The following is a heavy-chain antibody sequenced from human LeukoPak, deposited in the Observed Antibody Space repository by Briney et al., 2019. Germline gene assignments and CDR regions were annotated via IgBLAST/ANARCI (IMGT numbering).Heavy chain of an antibody. V-gene: IGHV3-53*01. J-gene: IGHJ4*02. CDR2: IHSGGTT. CDR1: GFTVSSNY. D-gene: IGHD6-19*01. Sequence: PGGSLRLSCAASGFTVSSNYMTWVRQAPGKGLEWVSVIHSGGTTNYADPVKGRFTISRDNSKNTLYLQMNNLRAEDTAVYYCARVPDSTGWYLDYWGQGTLVTVSS. CDR3: ARVPDSTGWYLDY.